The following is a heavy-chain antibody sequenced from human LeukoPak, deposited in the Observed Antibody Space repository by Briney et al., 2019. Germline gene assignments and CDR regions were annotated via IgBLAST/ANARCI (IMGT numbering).Heavy chain of an antibody. CDR3: AREMGDKYSSSWALDL. D-gene: IGHD6-13*01. CDR2: IGTVGDT. CDR1: GFTFSNSD. Sequence: GGSLRLSCAASGFTFSNSDMHWVRQAAGKGLEWVPAIGTVGDTYYPGSVKGRFTISRENAKNSLYLQMNSLRAGDTAVYYCAREMGDKYSSSWALDLWGRGTLVTVSS. J-gene: IGHJ2*01. V-gene: IGHV3-13*01.